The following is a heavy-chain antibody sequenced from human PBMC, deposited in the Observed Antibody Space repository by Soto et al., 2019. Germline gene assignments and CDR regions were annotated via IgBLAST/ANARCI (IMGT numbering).Heavy chain of an antibody. J-gene: IGHJ6*03. CDR2: INHSGST. CDR3: ARGIVVVPAASADYYYYYYMDV. CDR1: GGSCSGYY. Sequence: SETLSLTCAVYGGSCSGYYWSWIRQPPGKGLEWIGEINHSGSTNYNPSLKSRVTISVDTSKNQFSLKLSSVTAADTAVYYCARGIVVVPAASADYYYYYYMDVWGKGTTVTVSS. V-gene: IGHV4-34*01. D-gene: IGHD2-2*01.